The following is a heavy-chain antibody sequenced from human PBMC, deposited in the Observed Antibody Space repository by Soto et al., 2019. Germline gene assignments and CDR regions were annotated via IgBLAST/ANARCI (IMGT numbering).Heavy chain of an antibody. J-gene: IGHJ4*02. CDR1: GFTFSSYA. Sequence: EVQLLESGGGLVQPGGSLRLSCAASGFTFSSYAMSWVRQAPGKGLEWVSAISGGRGSTHYADSVKGRFTISRDTSKNTXXLXXXSLRAADTAVYYCAKKGAVGATYFFDYWGQGALVTVSS. D-gene: IGHD1-26*01. CDR3: AKKGAVGATYFFDY. CDR2: ISGGRGST. V-gene: IGHV3-23*01.